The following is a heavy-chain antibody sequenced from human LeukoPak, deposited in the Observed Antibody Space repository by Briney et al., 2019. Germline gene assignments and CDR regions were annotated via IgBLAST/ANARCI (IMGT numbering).Heavy chain of an antibody. CDR1: GFTFSIYA. V-gene: IGHV3-23*01. Sequence: GGSLRLSCAASGFTFSIYAMSWVRQAPGKGLEWVSAISGSGDNTYYADSLKGRFTISRDNAKNSLYLQMNSLRAEDTALYYCAKDVDSGYSYGPFDYWGQGTLVTVSS. CDR3: AKDVDSGYSYGPFDY. D-gene: IGHD5-18*01. J-gene: IGHJ4*02. CDR2: ISGSGDNT.